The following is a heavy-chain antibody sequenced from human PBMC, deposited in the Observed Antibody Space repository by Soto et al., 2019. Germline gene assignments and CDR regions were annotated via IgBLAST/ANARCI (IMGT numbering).Heavy chain of an antibody. D-gene: IGHD3-22*01. CDR2: ISSSGSTI. CDR3: ARYYYGSSGYYDNWFDP. J-gene: IGHJ5*02. CDR1: GFTFSDYY. Sequence: GGSLRLSCAASGFTFSDYYMSWIRQAPGKGLEWVSYISSSGSTIYYADSVKGRFTISRGNAKNSLYLQMNSLRAEDTAVYYCARYYYGSSGYYDNWFDPWGQGTLVTVSS. V-gene: IGHV3-11*01.